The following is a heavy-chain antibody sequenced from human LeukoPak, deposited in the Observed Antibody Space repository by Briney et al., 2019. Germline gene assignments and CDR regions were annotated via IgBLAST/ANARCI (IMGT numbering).Heavy chain of an antibody. J-gene: IGHJ3*02. CDR2: ISAYNGNT. CDR1: GYTLTELS. D-gene: IGHD3-16*01. CDR3: ARDPRGSHRPGLGAFDI. Sequence: GASVKVSCKVSGYTLTELSMHWVRQAPGQGLEWMGWISAYNGNTNYAQKLQGRVTMTTDTSTSTAYMELRSLRSDDTAVYYCARDPRGSHRPGLGAFDIWGQGTMVTVSS. V-gene: IGHV1-18*01.